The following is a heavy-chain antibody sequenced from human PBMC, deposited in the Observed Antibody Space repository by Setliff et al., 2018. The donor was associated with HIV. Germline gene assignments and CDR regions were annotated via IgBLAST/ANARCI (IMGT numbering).Heavy chain of an antibody. CDR1: GYSISSGCY. D-gene: IGHD6-19*01. CDR3: ARARSDWYNVRPYYFDL. Sequence: SETLSLTCAVSGYSISSGCYWGWIRQTPERGLEWIAYFMYTDIHYVNYLNYRNPSLASRLSISVDKSKNQFSLTLSSVTAADTAVYYCARARSDWYNVRPYYFDLWGQGTPVTVSS. V-gene: IGHV4-38-2*01. CDR2: FMYTDIHYVNYLN. J-gene: IGHJ4*02.